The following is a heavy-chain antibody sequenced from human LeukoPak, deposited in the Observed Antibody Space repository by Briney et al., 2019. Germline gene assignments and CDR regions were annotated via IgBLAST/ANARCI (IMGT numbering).Heavy chain of an antibody. V-gene: IGHV3-21*01. Sequence: GGSLRLSCAASGFTFSSYSMNWVRQAPGKGLEWVSSISSSSSYIYYADSVKGRFTISRDNAKNSLYLQMNSQRAEDTAVYYCAREGGSYWGGFDYWGQGTLVTVSS. J-gene: IGHJ4*02. D-gene: IGHD1-26*01. CDR3: AREGGSYWGGFDY. CDR2: ISSSSSYI. CDR1: GFTFSSYS.